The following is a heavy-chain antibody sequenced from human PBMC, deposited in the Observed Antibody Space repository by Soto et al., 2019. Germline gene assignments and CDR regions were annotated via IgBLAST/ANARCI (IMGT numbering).Heavy chain of an antibody. Sequence: EVQLVESGGGLVQPGGSLRLSCAASGFTFSSYAMHWVRQAPGKGLEYVSAISSNGGSTYYANSVKGRFTISRDNSKNTLYLQMGSLRAEDMAVYYCARAAGYCSGGSCYSYAFDIWGQGTMVTVSS. CDR3: ARAAGYCSGGSCYSYAFDI. CDR2: ISSNGGST. V-gene: IGHV3-64*01. D-gene: IGHD2-15*01. J-gene: IGHJ3*02. CDR1: GFTFSSYA.